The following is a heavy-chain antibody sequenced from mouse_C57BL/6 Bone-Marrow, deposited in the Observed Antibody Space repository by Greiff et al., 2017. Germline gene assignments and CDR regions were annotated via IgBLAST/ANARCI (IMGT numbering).Heavy chain of an antibody. V-gene: IGHV1-19*01. J-gene: IGHJ2*01. Sequence: EVQLQQSGPVLVKPGASVKMSCKASGYTFTDYYMNWVKQSHGKSLEWIGVINPYNGGTSYNQKFKGKATLTVDKASSTAYMELNSLTSEDSAVYYCAPYDYDFDYWGQGTTLTGSS. CDR3: APYDYDFDY. D-gene: IGHD2-4*01. CDR1: GYTFTDYY. CDR2: INPYNGGT.